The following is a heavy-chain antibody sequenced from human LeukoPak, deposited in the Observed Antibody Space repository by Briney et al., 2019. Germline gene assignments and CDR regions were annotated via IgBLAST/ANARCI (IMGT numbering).Heavy chain of an antibody. D-gene: IGHD6-13*01. CDR2: IFYTGTT. Sequence: SGTLSLTCGVSGGSISSYYWSWIRQPPGKGLEWIGFIFYTGTTNYNPSLKSRVTISLDMSKNQFSLKLSSVTAADTAVYFCATGGASSEPFDYWGQGTLVTVSS. J-gene: IGHJ4*02. CDR1: GGSISSYY. V-gene: IGHV4-59*01. CDR3: ATGGASSEPFDY.